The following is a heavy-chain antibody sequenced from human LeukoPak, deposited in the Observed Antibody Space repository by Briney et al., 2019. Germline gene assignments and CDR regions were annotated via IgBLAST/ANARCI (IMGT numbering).Heavy chain of an antibody. V-gene: IGHV3-23*01. CDR2: ISGSAYNT. CDR3: AKHSGSYFIYYVDS. Sequence: PGGSLRLSCAASGFTFSSYGMSWVRQAPGKGLEWVSTISGSAYNTYYADSVKGRFTVSRDNSANTLYLQMNSLRADDTALYYFAKHSGSYFIYYVDSWGQGTLVTVSS. J-gene: IGHJ4*02. D-gene: IGHD1-26*01. CDR1: GFTFSSYG.